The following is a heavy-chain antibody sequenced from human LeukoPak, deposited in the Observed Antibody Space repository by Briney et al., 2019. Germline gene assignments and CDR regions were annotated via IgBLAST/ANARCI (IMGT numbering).Heavy chain of an antibody. D-gene: IGHD3-10*01. CDR1: GGSISSGDYY. CDR3: AREGFGELLRDY. CDR2: IYYSGST. V-gene: IGHV4-30-4*01. J-gene: IGHJ4*02. Sequence: SETLSLTCTVSGGSISSGDYYWSWIRQPLGKGLEWIGYIYYSGSTYYNPSLKSRVTISVDTSKNQFSLKLSSVTAADTAVYYCAREGFGELLRDYWGQGTLVTVSS.